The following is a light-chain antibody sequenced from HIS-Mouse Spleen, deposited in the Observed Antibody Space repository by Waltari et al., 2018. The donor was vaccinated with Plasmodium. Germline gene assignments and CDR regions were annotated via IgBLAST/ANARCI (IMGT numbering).Light chain of an antibody. CDR1: QSVSSN. V-gene: IGKV3-15*01. CDR2: GAS. Sequence: EIVITQSPATLSVSPGERATLSCRASQSVSSNLAWYQQKPGQAPRHLIYGASTRATGIPARFSGSGSGTEFTLTISSLQSEDFAVYYCQQYNNWPAWTFGQGTKVEIK. CDR3: QQYNNWPAWT. J-gene: IGKJ1*01.